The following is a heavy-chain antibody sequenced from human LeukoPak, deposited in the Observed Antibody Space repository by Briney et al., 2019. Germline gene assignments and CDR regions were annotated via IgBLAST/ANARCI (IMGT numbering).Heavy chain of an antibody. CDR1: GYTFTDYY. D-gene: IGHD6-19*01. CDR2: INLNSGGT. V-gene: IGHV1-2*02. CDR3: ARDKAVTPGLVLDY. J-gene: IGHJ4*02. Sequence: ASVKVSCKASGYTFTDYYMHWWRQGPGQGLEWMGWINLNSGGTRYAQNFQGRVTLARDTSISTAYMDLNSLRSDDTAMYYCARDKAVTPGLVLDYWGQGTLVTVSS.